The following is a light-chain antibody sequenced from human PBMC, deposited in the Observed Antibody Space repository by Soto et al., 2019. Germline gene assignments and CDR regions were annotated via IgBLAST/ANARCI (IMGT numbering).Light chain of an antibody. V-gene: IGKV3-20*01. CDR2: GAS. J-gene: IGKJ1*01. CDR1: QSVSNNY. Sequence: EVVLTQSPGTLSLSPGERATLSCRASQSVSNNYLAWYQQKPGQAPRLLIYGASSRATGIPDRFDGSGAGADFTLTISRLEPEDLAVYYCQQYGSSPRTFGQGTKVEV. CDR3: QQYGSSPRT.